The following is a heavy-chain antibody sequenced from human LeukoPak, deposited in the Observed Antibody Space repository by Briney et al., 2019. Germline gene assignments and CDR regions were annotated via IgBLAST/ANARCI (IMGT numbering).Heavy chain of an antibody. J-gene: IGHJ4*02. Sequence: SETLSLTCTVSGGSISSGDYYWTWIRQPPGKGLEWIGYIYYSGSTYYNPSLKSRVTISVDTSKNQFSLKLSSVTAADTAVCYCARGDFPHIDYWGQGTLVTVSS. CDR2: IYYSGST. V-gene: IGHV4-30-4*08. D-gene: IGHD3-3*01. CDR3: ARGDFPHIDY. CDR1: GGSISSGDYY.